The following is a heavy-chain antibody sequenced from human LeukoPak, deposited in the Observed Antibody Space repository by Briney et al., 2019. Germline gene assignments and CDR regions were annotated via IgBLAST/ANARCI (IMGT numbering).Heavy chain of an antibody. Sequence: QPGGSLRLSCAASGFTFSNYAMSWVRQAPGKGLEWVSAISGSGSSTHYADSVKGRFTISRDNSKNTLYLQMNTLRAEDTAVYYCAKTESRYCSSTSCLIGMDVWGQGTTVTVSS. D-gene: IGHD2-2*01. CDR3: AKTESRYCSSTSCLIGMDV. CDR1: GFTFSNYA. CDR2: ISGSGSST. J-gene: IGHJ6*02. V-gene: IGHV3-23*01.